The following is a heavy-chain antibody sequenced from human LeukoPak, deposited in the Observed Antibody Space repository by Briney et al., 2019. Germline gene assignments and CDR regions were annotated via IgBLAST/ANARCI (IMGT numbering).Heavy chain of an antibody. CDR1: GFTFSDYY. V-gene: IGHV3-11*01. Sequence: GGSLRLCCAASGFTFSDYYMSWIRQAPGKGLEWVSYISSSGSTIYYADSVKGRFTISRDNAKNSLYLQMNSLRAEDTAVYYCARAEYYYDSSGYRVGDAFDIWGQGTMVTVSS. CDR2: ISSSGSTI. D-gene: IGHD3-22*01. CDR3: ARAEYYYDSSGYRVGDAFDI. J-gene: IGHJ3*02.